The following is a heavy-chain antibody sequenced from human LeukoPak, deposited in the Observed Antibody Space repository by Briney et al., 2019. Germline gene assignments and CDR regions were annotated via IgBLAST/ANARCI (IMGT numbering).Heavy chain of an antibody. D-gene: IGHD6-6*01. CDR3: ARGGSIPYSSSSRYYYYMDV. J-gene: IGHJ6*03. V-gene: IGHV4-59*01. CDR1: GGSISSYY. Sequence: SETLSLTCTVSGGSISSYYWSWIRQPPGKGLEWIGYIYYSGSTNYNPSLKSRVTISVDTSKNQFSLKLSSVTAADTAVYYCARGGSIPYSSSSRYYYYMDVWGKGTTVTVSS. CDR2: IYYSGST.